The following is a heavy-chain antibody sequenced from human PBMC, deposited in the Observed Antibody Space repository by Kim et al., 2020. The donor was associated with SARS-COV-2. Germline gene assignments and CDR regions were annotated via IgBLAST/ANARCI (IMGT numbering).Heavy chain of an antibody. Sequence: YYADSVKGRFTISRDNAKNSLYLQMNSLRAEDTAVYYCARDPRAAAGEDYWGQGTLVTVSS. J-gene: IGHJ4*02. CDR3: ARDPRAAAGEDY. D-gene: IGHD6-13*01. V-gene: IGHV3-21*01.